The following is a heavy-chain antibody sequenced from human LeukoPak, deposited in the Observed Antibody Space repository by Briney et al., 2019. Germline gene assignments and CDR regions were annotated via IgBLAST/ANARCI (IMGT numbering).Heavy chain of an antibody. CDR3: AREVYDVDIVVVVARTNWFDP. V-gene: IGHV3-11*01. CDR2: ISSSGSTI. J-gene: IGHJ5*02. D-gene: IGHD2-15*01. Sequence: GGSLRLSCAASGFTFSDYYMSWIRQAPGKGLEWVSYISSSGSTIYYADSVKGRFTISRDNAKNSLYLQMNSLRAEDTAVYYCAREVYDVDIVVVVARTNWFDPWGQGTLVTVSS. CDR1: GFTFSDYY.